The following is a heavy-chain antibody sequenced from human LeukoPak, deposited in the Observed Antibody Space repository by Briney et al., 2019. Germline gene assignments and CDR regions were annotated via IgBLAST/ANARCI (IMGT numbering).Heavy chain of an antibody. V-gene: IGHV1-2*02. CDR1: GYTFTGYY. CDR2: INPNSGGT. Sequence: ASVKVSCKASGYTFTGYYMHWVRQAPGQGLEWMGRINPNSGGTNYAQKFQGRVTMTRDTSISTAYMELSRLRSDDTAVYYCARDRNILGYCSSTSCNGLTMVFDYWGQGTLVTVSS. D-gene: IGHD2-2*01. CDR3: ARDRNILGYCSSTSCNGLTMVFDY. J-gene: IGHJ4*02.